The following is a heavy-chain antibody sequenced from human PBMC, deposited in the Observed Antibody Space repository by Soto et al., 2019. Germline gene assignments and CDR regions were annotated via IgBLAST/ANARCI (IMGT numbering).Heavy chain of an antibody. Sequence: PSETLSLTCAVSGGSISSSNWWSWVRQPPGKGLEWIGEIYHSGSTNYNPSLRSRVTISVDTSKNQFSLKLSSVTAADTAVYYCAGGPGVARNYWGQGTLVTVSS. V-gene: IGHV4-4*02. CDR1: GGSISSSNW. D-gene: IGHD5-12*01. CDR3: AGGPGVARNY. J-gene: IGHJ4*02. CDR2: IYHSGST.